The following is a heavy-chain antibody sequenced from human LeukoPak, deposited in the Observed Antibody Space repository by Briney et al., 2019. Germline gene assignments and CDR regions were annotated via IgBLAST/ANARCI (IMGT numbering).Heavy chain of an antibody. Sequence: GGSLRLSCAASGFTLSSYWMHWVRQAPGKGPVWVSRINNDGSGTTYADSVKGRFTISRDDAKNTLYLQMNSLRAEDTAVYYCVRGGESTWSWGQGTLVTVSS. CDR3: VRGGESTWS. CDR1: GFTLSSYW. D-gene: IGHD2-15*01. V-gene: IGHV3-74*01. J-gene: IGHJ5*02. CDR2: INNDGSGT.